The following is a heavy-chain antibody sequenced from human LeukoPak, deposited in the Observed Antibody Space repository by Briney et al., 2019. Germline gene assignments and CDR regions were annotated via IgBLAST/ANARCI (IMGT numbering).Heavy chain of an antibody. J-gene: IGHJ4*02. Sequence: GGSLRLSCAASGLTVSSNYMSWVRQAPGKGLEWVSVIYSGGSTYYADSVKGRFTISRDNSKNTLYLQMNSLRAEDTAVYYCAREKPQYSSGWYGAPDYWGQGTLVTVSS. CDR2: IYSGGST. D-gene: IGHD6-19*01. CDR3: AREKPQYSSGWYGAPDY. V-gene: IGHV3-53*01. CDR1: GLTVSSNY.